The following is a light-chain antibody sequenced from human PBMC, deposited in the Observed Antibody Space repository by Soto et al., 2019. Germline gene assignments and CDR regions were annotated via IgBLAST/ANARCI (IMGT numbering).Light chain of an antibody. V-gene: IGLV2-14*01. CDR2: DVS. J-gene: IGLJ1*01. CDR1: STDIGAYNY. CDR3: TSYTTSSTHV. Sequence: QSALTQPASVSGAPGQSITISCTGTSTDIGAYNYVYWFQQHPGKAPKLMIYDVSNRPSGVSDRFSGSKSGTTASLTISGLHDDDEDDYCCTSYTTSSTHVFGTGTKLTVL.